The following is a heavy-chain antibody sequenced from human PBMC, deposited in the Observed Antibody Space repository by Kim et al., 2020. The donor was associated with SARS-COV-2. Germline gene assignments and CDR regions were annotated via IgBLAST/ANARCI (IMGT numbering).Heavy chain of an antibody. CDR3: ARRLFYYDSSGYYFDY. J-gene: IGHJ4*02. Sequence: SLNSRVTISVDTSKNQFSLKLSSVTAADTAVYYCARRLFYYDSSGYYFDYWGQGTLVTVSS. D-gene: IGHD3-22*01. V-gene: IGHV4-39*01.